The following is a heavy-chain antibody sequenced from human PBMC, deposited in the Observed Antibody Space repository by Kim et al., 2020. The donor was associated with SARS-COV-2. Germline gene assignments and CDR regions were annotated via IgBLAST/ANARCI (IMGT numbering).Heavy chain of an antibody. Sequence: SETLSLTCTVSGGSIATSSYFCGWVRQSPGKGLEWIGNINYSGSTYYNPSLKSRLTMSLDTSKNHFSLKVTSVTAADTAIYYCATCVTTVNTSSGKWDTWGQGILVTVSS. CDR1: GGSIATSSYF. CDR3: ATCVTTVNTSSGKWDT. D-gene: IGHD4-17*01. V-gene: IGHV4-39*01. CDR2: INYSGST. J-gene: IGHJ5*02.